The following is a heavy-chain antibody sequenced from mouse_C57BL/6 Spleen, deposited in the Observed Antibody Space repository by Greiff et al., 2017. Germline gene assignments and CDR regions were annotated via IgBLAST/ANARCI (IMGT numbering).Heavy chain of an antibody. CDR2: IDPSDSYT. CDR3: ASRYYGSSYGYFDV. CDR1: GYTFTSYW. J-gene: IGHJ1*03. V-gene: IGHV1-69*01. Sequence: VQLQQPGAELVMPGASVKLSCKASGYTFTSYWMHWVKQRPRQGLEWIGEIDPSDSYTNYNQKFKGKSTLTVDKSSSTAYMQLSSLTSEDSAVYYCASRYYGSSYGYFDVWGTGTTVTVSS. D-gene: IGHD1-1*01.